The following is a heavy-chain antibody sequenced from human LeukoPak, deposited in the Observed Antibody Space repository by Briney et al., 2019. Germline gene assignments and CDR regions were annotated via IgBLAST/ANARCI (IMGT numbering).Heavy chain of an antibody. CDR3: ARETAVGSDY. V-gene: IGHV3-7*01. CDR2: INQNGGQS. CDR1: GFTLSSYG. J-gene: IGHJ4*02. Sequence: GGSLRLSCAASGFTLSSYGMHWVRQAPGKGLEWVADINQNGGQSYYVDSVKGRFTLSRDNAKNSLYLQMNSLRAEDTAVYYCARETAVGSDYWGQGTLVTVSS. D-gene: IGHD5-18*01.